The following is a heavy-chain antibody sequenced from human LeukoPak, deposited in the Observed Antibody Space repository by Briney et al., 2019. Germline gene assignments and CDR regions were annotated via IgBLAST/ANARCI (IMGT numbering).Heavy chain of an antibody. J-gene: IGHJ4*02. CDR3: ARTQSQSGSYRYYFGY. CDR2: IYYIRNT. Sequence: KPSETLSLTCTVSGGSVGSAGYYWSWIRQPPGGGLEWIGYIYYIRNTNYNPSLKSRVTMSLDPSKNQFSLKLNSVPAADTAVYYCARTQSQSGSYRYYFGYWGQGTLVTVSS. D-gene: IGHD1-26*01. V-gene: IGHV4-61*08. CDR1: GGSVGSAGYY.